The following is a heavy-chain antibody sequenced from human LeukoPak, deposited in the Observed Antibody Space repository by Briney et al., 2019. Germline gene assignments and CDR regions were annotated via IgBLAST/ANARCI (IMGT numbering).Heavy chain of an antibody. J-gene: IGHJ3*02. D-gene: IGHD3-16*01. Sequence: GGSLRLSCAASGFTFSSYSMNWVRQAPGKGLEWVSYISSSSTIYYADSVNGRFTISRDNAKNSLYLQMNSLRAEDTAVYYCARGHLGHAFDIWGQGTMVTVSS. CDR3: ARGHLGHAFDI. CDR1: GFTFSSYS. CDR2: ISSSSTI. V-gene: IGHV3-48*01.